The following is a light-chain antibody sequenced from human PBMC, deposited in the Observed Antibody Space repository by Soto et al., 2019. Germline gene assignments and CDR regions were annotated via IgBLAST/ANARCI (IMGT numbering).Light chain of an antibody. Sequence: EMVLTQSPATLSLSPEERVTLSCRASQSVSNSLVWYQQKAGQAPRLLIYGISYRATGVPARFSGSGSGTDFTLTISSLEPEDFAIYYCQQGSDWPPRYTFGQGTKLEI. V-gene: IGKV3-11*01. CDR3: QQGSDWPPRYT. J-gene: IGKJ2*01. CDR1: QSVSNS. CDR2: GIS.